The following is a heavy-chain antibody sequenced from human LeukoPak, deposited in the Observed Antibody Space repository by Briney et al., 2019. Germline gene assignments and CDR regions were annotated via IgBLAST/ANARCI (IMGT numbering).Heavy chain of an antibody. V-gene: IGHV4-59*08. CDR2: IYYSGST. CDR3: ARRGTAAKRYFDL. Sequence: SETLSLTCTVSGGSISIYYWSWIRQPPGKGLEWIGYIYYSGSTNYNPSLKSRVTISVDTSKNQFSLKLSSVTAADTAVYYCARRGTAAKRYFDLWGRGTLVTVSS. J-gene: IGHJ2*01. D-gene: IGHD2-2*01. CDR1: GGSISIYY.